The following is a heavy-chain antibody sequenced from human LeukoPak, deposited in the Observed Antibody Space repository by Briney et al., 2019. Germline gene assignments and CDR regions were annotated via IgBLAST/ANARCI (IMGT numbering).Heavy chain of an antibody. J-gene: IGHJ4*02. Sequence: PSETLSLTCTVSGYSISSGYYWGWIRQPPGKGLEWIGSIYHSGSTYYNPSLKSRVTISVDTSKNQFSLKLSSVTAADTAVYYCARGFGYCSSTSCPDYWGQGTLVTVSS. CDR3: ARGFGYCSSTSCPDY. D-gene: IGHD2-2*03. V-gene: IGHV4-38-2*02. CDR1: GYSISSGYY. CDR2: IYHSGST.